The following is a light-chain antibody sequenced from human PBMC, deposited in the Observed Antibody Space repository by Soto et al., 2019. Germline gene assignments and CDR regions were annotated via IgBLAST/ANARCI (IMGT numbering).Light chain of an antibody. V-gene: IGKV1-5*01. CDR2: DAS. CDR3: QQYNSSPWT. J-gene: IGKJ1*01. Sequence: IQMTQSPSTLSASIGDRVTITCRARQSIRTWLAWYQQKPGKAPKLMIYDASSLERGVPSRFSGSGSGTEFSLTISSLQSDDFSTYYCQQYNSSPWTFGPGTQVEIK. CDR1: QSIRTW.